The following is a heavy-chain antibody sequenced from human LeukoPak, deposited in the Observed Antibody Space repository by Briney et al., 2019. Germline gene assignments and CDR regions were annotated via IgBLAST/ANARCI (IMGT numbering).Heavy chain of an antibody. CDR3: GRDLNWGAFDN. CDR1: GFTFTHYG. Sequence: GGSLRLSCAASGFTFTHYGMNWVRQAPGKGLEWVSGIRANGETTYYADSVRGRFTISRDNSRSMVWLQMNSLTAEDTAMYYCGRDLNWGAFDNRGLGTLVTVSS. D-gene: IGHD7-27*01. V-gene: IGHV3-23*01. CDR2: IRANGETT. J-gene: IGHJ3*02.